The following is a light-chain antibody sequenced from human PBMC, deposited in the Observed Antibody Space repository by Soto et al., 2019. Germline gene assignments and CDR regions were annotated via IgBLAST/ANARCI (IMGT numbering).Light chain of an antibody. V-gene: IGKV3-20*01. Sequence: EIVVTQSPGTLSLSPGERATLSCRATQSVSTCCLAWYQQKPGQAPRLLIHATFTRATGIPDRFSGSGSGTDFTLTINRLEPEDFAVYYCQLYVGLPPRYAFGQGTKLEIK. CDR3: QLYVGLPPRYA. CDR1: QSVSTCC. J-gene: IGKJ2*01. CDR2: ATF.